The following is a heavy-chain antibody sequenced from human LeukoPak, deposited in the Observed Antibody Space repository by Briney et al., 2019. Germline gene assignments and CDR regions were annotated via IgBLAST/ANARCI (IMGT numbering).Heavy chain of an antibody. CDR2: MNPNSGNT. D-gene: IGHD3-16*01. CDR1: GYTFTSYD. V-gene: IGHV1-8*01. Sequence: ASVKVPCKASGYTFTSYDINWVRQATGQGLEWMGWMNPNSGNTGYAQKFQGRLTMTRDTSISTAYMELSSLRSEDTAVYYCARRWGVTTMIKPFIYWGQGTLVTVSS. J-gene: IGHJ4*02. CDR3: ARRWGVTTMIKPFIY.